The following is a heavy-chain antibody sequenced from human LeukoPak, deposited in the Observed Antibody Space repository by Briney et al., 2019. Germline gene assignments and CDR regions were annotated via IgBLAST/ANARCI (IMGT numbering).Heavy chain of an antibody. J-gene: IGHJ4*02. CDR3: ARVEDTAISYFDY. CDR2: IYYSGST. V-gene: IGHV4-59*01. D-gene: IGHD5-18*01. CDR1: GGSISSYY. Sequence: PSETLSLTCTVSGGSISSYYWSWIRQPPGKGLEWIGYIYYSGSTNYNPSLKSRVTISVDTSKNQFSLKLSSVTAADTAVYYCARVEDTAISYFDYWGQGTLVTVSS.